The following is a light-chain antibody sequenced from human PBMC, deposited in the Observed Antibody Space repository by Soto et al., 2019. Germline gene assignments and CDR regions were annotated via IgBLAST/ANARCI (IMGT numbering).Light chain of an antibody. CDR2: LNSDGSH. CDR1: SGHSTYS. J-gene: IGLJ2*01. CDR3: QTWGTGVRV. V-gene: IGLV4-69*01. Sequence: QSVLTQSPSASASLGASVKLTCTLSSGHSTYSIAWHQQQPEEGPRYLMKLNSDGSHFKGDGIPDRFSGSSSGAERYLTISRLQSEDEADYYCQTWGTGVRVFGGGTKLTVL.